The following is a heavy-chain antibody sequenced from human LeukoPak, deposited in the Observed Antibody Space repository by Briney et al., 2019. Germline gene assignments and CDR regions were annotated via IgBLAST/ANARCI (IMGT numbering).Heavy chain of an antibody. CDR3: ARVNSPGGYPWYFDY. CDR2: INWNGGST. D-gene: IGHD3-22*01. Sequence: GWSLRLSCAASGFTFDDYGMSWVRQAPGKGLAWVSGINWNGGSTGYADSVKGRFTISRENVKNSLYLQMNSLRAEDTALYYCARVNSPGGYPWYFDYWGQGTLVTVSS. V-gene: IGHV3-20*04. CDR1: GFTFDDYG. J-gene: IGHJ4*02.